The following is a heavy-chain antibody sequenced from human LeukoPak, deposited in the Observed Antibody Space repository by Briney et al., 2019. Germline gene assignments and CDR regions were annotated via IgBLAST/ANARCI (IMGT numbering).Heavy chain of an antibody. CDR3: AGGRTTVVTPGWYYYYYGMDV. J-gene: IGHJ6*02. Sequence: SETLSLTCTVSGGSLSSYYWSWIRQPPGKGLEWIGYIYYSGSTTYNPSLKSRVTISVDTSKNQFSLKLSSVTAADTAVYYCAGGRTTVVTPGWYYYYYGMDVWGQGTTVTVSS. D-gene: IGHD4-23*01. CDR1: GGSLSSYY. CDR2: IYYSGST. V-gene: IGHV4-59*08.